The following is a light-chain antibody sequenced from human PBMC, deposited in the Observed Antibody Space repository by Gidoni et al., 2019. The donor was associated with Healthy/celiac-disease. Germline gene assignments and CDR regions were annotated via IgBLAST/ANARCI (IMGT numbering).Light chain of an antibody. CDR3: QQYNTWPLT. V-gene: IGKV3-15*01. J-gene: IGKJ4*01. CDR1: QSVSSN. CDR2: GAS. Sequence: EIVMTQSPATLSVSPGERATLSCRASQSVSSNLAWYQQKPGQAPRLLIYGASTRATGIPARFSGSGSGTEFTLTLSSLQSADFAVYYCQQYNTWPLTFGGGTQVEIK.